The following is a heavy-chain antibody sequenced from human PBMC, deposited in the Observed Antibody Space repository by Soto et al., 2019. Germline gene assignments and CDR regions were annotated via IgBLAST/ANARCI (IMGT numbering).Heavy chain of an antibody. CDR3: ARDYGSYGPFDY. J-gene: IGHJ4*02. CDR1: GFTFSSYS. V-gene: IGHV3-48*01. CDR2: FCSFIITI. D-gene: IGHD5-18*01. Sequence: GGSLRLSCAASGFTFSSYSMNWVRQAPGKGLEWVSYFCSFIITIYSAVSVKGRFTISRNIAKNSFFLKMNRLRAEETAVFYCARDYGSYGPFDYWGQGTLVTVSS.